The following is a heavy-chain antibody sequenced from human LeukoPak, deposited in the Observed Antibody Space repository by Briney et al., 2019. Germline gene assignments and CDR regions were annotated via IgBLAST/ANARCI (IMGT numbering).Heavy chain of an antibody. D-gene: IGHD5-18*01. CDR3: ARARGYSYGLMGWFDP. V-gene: IGHV4-34*01. CDR2: INHSGST. CDR1: GGSFSGYY. J-gene: IGHJ5*02. Sequence: ASETLSLTCAVYGGSFSGYYWSWIRQPPGKGLEWIGEINHSGSTNYNPSPKGRVTISVDTSKNQFSLKLRSVTAADTAVYYCARARGYSYGLMGWFDPWGQGTLVTVSS.